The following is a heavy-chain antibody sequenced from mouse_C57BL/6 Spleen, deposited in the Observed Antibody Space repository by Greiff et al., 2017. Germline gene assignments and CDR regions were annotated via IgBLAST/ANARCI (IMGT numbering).Heavy chain of an antibody. CDR2: ISSCGSYT. CDR1: GFTFSSYG. CDR3: ARHKAWFAD. Sequence: EVMLVESGGDLVKPGGSLKLSCAASGFTFSSYGMSWVRQTPDKRLEWVATISSCGSYTYYPDSVKGRFTISRDPAKNTLYLQRSSVKSEDTTMYYCARHKAWFADWGKGTLVTVSA. V-gene: IGHV5-6*01. J-gene: IGHJ3*01.